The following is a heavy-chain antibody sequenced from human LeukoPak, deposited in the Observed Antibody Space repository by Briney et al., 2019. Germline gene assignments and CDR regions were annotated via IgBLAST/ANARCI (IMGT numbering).Heavy chain of an antibody. V-gene: IGHV1-18*01. D-gene: IGHD5-18*01. J-gene: IGHJ4*02. CDR1: GYTFTSYG. CDR3: ARDRSRHTAMDKVSLDY. CDR2: ISAYNGNT. Sequence: ASVKVSCKASGYTFTSYGISWVRQAPGQGLEWMGWISAYNGNTNYAQKLQGRVTMTTDTSTSTAYMELRSLRSDATAVYYCARDRSRHTAMDKVSLDYWGQGTLVTVSS.